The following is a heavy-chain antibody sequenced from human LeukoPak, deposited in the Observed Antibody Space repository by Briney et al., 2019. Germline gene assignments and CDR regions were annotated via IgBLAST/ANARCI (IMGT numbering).Heavy chain of an antibody. Sequence: SETLSLTCTVSGGSISSSSYYWGWIRQPPGKGLEWIGSIYYSGSTYYNPSLKSRVTISVDTSKNQFSLKLSSVTAADTAVYYCARGEYSYGLTFDPWGQGTLVTVSS. J-gene: IGHJ5*02. D-gene: IGHD5-18*01. CDR1: GGSISSSSYY. V-gene: IGHV4-39*01. CDR3: ARGEYSYGLTFDP. CDR2: IYYSGST.